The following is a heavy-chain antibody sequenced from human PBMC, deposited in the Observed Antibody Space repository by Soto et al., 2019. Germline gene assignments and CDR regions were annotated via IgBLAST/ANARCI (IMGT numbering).Heavy chain of an antibody. CDR1: GGTFSSYA. CDR2: IIPIFGTA. V-gene: IGHV1-69*06. CDR3: ARPDAKVNKGRYYYYGMDV. D-gene: IGHD4-4*01. J-gene: IGHJ6*02. Sequence: GASVKVSCKASGGTFSSYAISWVRQAPGQGLEWMGGIIPIFGTANYAQKFQGRVTITADKSTSTAYMELSSLRSEGTAVYYCARPDAKVNKGRYYYYGMDVWGPGTTATVSS.